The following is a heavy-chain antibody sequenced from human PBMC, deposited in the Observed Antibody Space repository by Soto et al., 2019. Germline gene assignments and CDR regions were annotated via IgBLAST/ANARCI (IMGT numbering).Heavy chain of an antibody. Sequence: QVQLVQSGAEVKKPGASVKVSCKASAYTFTSYDINWVRQATGQGLEWMGWVSPNSGNTGYAQKFQGRVTMTRNTSISTAYMELSSLRSEDTAIYYCARGDDDSSGYPDYFDYWGQGTLVTVSS. CDR3: ARGDDDSSGYPDYFDY. V-gene: IGHV1-8*01. D-gene: IGHD3-22*01. J-gene: IGHJ4*02. CDR1: AYTFTSYD. CDR2: VSPNSGNT.